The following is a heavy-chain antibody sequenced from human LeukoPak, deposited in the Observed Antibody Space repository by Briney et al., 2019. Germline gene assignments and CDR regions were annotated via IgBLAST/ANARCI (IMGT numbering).Heavy chain of an antibody. D-gene: IGHD3-22*01. V-gene: IGHV1-8*01. CDR2: MNPNSGNT. CDR3: ARQDSSGYGYYYYGMDV. CDR1: GYTFTSYD. Sequence: EASVKVSCKASGYTFTSYDINWVRQATGQGLEWMGWMNPNSGNTGYAQKFQGRVTMTRNTSISTAYMELSSLRPEDTAVYYCARQDSSGYGYYYYGMDVWGQGTTVTVSS. J-gene: IGHJ6*02.